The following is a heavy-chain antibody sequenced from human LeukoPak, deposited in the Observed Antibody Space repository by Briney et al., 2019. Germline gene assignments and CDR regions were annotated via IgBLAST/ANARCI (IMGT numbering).Heavy chain of an antibody. D-gene: IGHD6-13*01. CDR3: ARYMGRGARSSSWPTGYYYYMDV. V-gene: IGHV4-34*01. Sequence: GSLRLSCAASGFTFSSYSMNWIRQPPGKGLEWIGEINHSGSTNYNPSLKSRVTISVDTSKNQFSLKLSSVTAADTAVYYCARYMGRGARSSSWPTGYYYYMDVWGKGTTVTISS. J-gene: IGHJ6*03. CDR2: INHSGST. CDR1: GFTFSSYS.